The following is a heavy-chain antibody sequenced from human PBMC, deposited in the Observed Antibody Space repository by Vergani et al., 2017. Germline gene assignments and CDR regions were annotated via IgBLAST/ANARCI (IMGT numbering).Heavy chain of an antibody. Sequence: QVQLVQSGAEVKESGSSVKVSCKASGGTFNRYAISWVRQAPGQGLEWMGRIIPIFGTPNYAQKLQGKATITADESTSTAYMELSSLRSDDTAVYYGAREVEYSYGQYGMDVWGQGTTVTVSS. J-gene: IGHJ6*02. V-gene: IGHV1-69*18. CDR1: GGTFNRYA. D-gene: IGHD6-6*01. CDR3: AREVEYSYGQYGMDV. CDR2: IIPIFGTP.